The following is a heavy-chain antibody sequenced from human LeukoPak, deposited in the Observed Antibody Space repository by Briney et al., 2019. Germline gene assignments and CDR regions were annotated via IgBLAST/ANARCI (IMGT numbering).Heavy chain of an antibody. D-gene: IGHD3-16*01. CDR3: ARRRNGMISIDY. V-gene: IGHV4-39*01. Sequence: SETLSLTCTVSGGSISSSSYYWGWIRQPPGKGLEWIGSIYYSGSTYYNPSLKSRVTISVDTSKNQFSLQLSSVTAADTAVYYCARRRNGMISIDYWGQGTLVTVSS. CDR1: GGSISSSSYY. J-gene: IGHJ4*02. CDR2: IYYSGST.